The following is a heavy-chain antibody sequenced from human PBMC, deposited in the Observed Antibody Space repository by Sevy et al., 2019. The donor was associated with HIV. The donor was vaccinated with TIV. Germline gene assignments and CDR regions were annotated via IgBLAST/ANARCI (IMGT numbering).Heavy chain of an antibody. Sequence: GGSLRLSCAASGFTFNTYSLIWDRQTPGKGLEWLSFIGTAAGVTYYAESVKGRFTISRDNAKNSLYLQMNSLRDEDTAVYYCARCPGHYSIDYWGQGTLVTVSS. V-gene: IGHV3-48*02. CDR3: ARCPGHYSIDY. CDR1: GFTFNTYS. J-gene: IGHJ4*02. D-gene: IGHD2-21*01. CDR2: IGTAAGVT.